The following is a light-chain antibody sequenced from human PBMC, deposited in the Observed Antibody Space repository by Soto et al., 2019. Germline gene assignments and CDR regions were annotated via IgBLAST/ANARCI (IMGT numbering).Light chain of an antibody. CDR1: NSDVGGFSY. V-gene: IGLV2-11*01. CDR3: CSYAGSSQV. CDR2: GVT. Sequence: QSVLTQPRSVSGSPGQSVTISCTGTNSDVGGFSYVSWYQQLPGKAPKLIIYGVTKRPSGAPDRFSGSKSGNTASLTISGLQAEDAADYYCCSYAGSSQVFGTGTKVTVL. J-gene: IGLJ1*01.